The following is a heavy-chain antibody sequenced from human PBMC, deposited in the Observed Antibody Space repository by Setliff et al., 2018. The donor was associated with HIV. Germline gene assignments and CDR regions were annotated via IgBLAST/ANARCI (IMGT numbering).Heavy chain of an antibody. Sequence: SLRLSCTGSEFTFSKYAMNWVRQAPGKGLEWVSGISHNGTDTHYADSLKGRFAVSRDNSNNTLFLQMHNLRADDTAVYYCAKRRVSNIGPGDYWGQGTLVTVSS. CDR1: EFTFSKYA. CDR2: ISHNGTDT. D-gene: IGHD3-16*02. V-gene: IGHV3-23*05. J-gene: IGHJ4*02. CDR3: AKRRVSNIGPGDY.